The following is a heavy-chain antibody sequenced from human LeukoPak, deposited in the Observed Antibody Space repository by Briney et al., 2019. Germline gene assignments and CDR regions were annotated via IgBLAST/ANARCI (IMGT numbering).Heavy chain of an antibody. V-gene: IGHV1-18*01. D-gene: IGHD3-3*01. CDR1: GYTFTSYG. Sequence: ASVKVSCKASGYTFTSYGISWVRQAPGQGLEWMGWISAYNGNTNYAQKLQGRVTMTTDTSTSTAYMELRSLRSDDTAVYYCARDSITILGVVIESSDAFDIWGQGTMVTVSS. J-gene: IGHJ3*02. CDR3: ARDSITILGVVIESSDAFDI. CDR2: ISAYNGNT.